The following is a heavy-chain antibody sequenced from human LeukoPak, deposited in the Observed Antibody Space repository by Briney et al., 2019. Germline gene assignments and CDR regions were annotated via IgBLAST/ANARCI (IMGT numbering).Heavy chain of an antibody. J-gene: IGHJ4*02. CDR1: GGSISSGGYS. V-gene: IGHV4-30-2*01. CDR2: IYHSGST. D-gene: IGHD3-16*02. Sequence: PLQTLSLTCAVSGGSISSGGYSWSWIRQPPGKGLEWIGYIYHSGSTYYNPSLKSRVTISVDRSKNQFSLKLSSVTAADTAVYYCARVVSSREGSYYFDYWGQGTLVTVSS. CDR3: ARVVSSREGSYYFDY.